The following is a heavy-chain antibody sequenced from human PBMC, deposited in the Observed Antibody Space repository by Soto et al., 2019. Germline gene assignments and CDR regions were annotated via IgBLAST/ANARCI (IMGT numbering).Heavy chain of an antibody. CDR1: GFTFSSYE. CDR2: ISSSGSTV. J-gene: IGHJ2*01. V-gene: IGHV3-48*03. D-gene: IGHD6-13*01. CDR3: ARTAAAPRWYFDL. Sequence: GGSLRLSCAASGFTFSSYEMNWVRQAPGKGLEWVSYISSSGSTVYYADSVKGRFTISRDNAKNSLYLQMNSLRAEDTAVYYCARTAAAPRWYFDLWGRGTLVTVSS.